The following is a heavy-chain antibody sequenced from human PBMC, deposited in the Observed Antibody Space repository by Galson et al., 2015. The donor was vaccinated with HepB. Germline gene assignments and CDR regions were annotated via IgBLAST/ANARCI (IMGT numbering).Heavy chain of an antibody. D-gene: IGHD6-19*01. CDR1: GFTFSNYN. J-gene: IGHJ5*02. Sequence: LRLSCAASGFTFSNYNMNWVRQPPGKGLEWVASISSNSDYIYYADSVKGRFTISRDNAKNSLYLQMNGLRAEDTAIYYCARDWGKAVAGTWWFDPWGQGTLVTVSS. V-gene: IGHV3-21*01. CDR3: ARDWGKAVAGTWWFDP. CDR2: ISSNSDYI.